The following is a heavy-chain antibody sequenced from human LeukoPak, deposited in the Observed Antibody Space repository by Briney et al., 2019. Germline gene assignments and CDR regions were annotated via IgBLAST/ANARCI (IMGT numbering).Heavy chain of an antibody. D-gene: IGHD1-1*01. V-gene: IGHV3-30*18. CDR3: AKDQLSMDY. CDR1: GFTFSSYG. CDR2: ISYDGSNK. Sequence: GGSLRLSCAASGFTFSSYGMHWVRQAPGKGLEWVAVISYDGSNKYYADPVKGRFTISRDNSKNTLYLQINSLRAEDTAVYYCAKDQLSMDYWGQGTLVTVSS. J-gene: IGHJ4*02.